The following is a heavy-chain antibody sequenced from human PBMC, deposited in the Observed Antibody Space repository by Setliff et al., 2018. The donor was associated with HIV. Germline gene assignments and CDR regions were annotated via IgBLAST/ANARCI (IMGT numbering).Heavy chain of an antibody. V-gene: IGHV4-61*02. J-gene: IGHJ4*02. CDR3: ARGRFTYYYDSSGYYY. CDR2: IYTSGST. CDR1: GGSISSGSYY. Sequence: SETLSLTCTVSGGSISSGSYYWSWIRQPAGKGLEWIGRIYTSGSTNYNPSLKSRVTISVDKSKNQFSLQLSSVTAADTAVYYCARGRFTYYYDSSGYYYWGQGTLVTVSS. D-gene: IGHD3-22*01.